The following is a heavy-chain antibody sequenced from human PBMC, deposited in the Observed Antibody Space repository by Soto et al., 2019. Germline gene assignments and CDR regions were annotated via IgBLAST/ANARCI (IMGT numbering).Heavy chain of an antibody. CDR2: IFYTGTT. J-gene: IGHJ5*02. D-gene: IGHD2-2*01. CDR3: ARLVVVAPVANA. Sequence: SETLSLTXSVSGGSISYNSYYWGWIRQPPGKGLEWVGGIFYTGTTYYSPSLKDRVTISMDTSKNSFSLNLTSVTAADTAVYFCARLVVVAPVANAWGQGTLVTVSS. CDR1: GGSISYNSYY. V-gene: IGHV4-39*02.